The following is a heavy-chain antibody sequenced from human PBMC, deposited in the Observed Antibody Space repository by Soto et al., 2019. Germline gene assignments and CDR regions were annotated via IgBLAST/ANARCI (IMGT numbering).Heavy chain of an antibody. CDR1: GDSIHSYY. CDR2: FYKSGTT. Sequence: QVQLQESGPGLVKPSETLSFTCTVSGDSIHSYYWSWIRQPPGKGLEWIAYFYKSGTTNYNPSLKPRVTISVDTSKNQFSLKLSSVTAADTAVYYCARTYDNSGPNSGGYAFDIWGQGTMLTVSS. V-gene: IGHV4-59*01. CDR3: ARTYDNSGPNSGGYAFDI. J-gene: IGHJ3*02. D-gene: IGHD3-22*01.